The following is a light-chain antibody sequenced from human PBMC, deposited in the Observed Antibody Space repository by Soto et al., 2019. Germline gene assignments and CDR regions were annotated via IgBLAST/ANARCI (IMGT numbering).Light chain of an antibody. Sequence: QSALTQPASVSGSPGQSITISCTGTSSDVGAYNYVSWYQHHPGKAPKLMIYEVTNRPSGVSNRFSGSKSGNTASLTISGLQAEDEADYYCNPYTTNSNRVFGTGTKVTVL. V-gene: IGLV2-14*01. J-gene: IGLJ1*01. CDR2: EVT. CDR1: SSDVGAYNY. CDR3: NPYTTNSNRV.